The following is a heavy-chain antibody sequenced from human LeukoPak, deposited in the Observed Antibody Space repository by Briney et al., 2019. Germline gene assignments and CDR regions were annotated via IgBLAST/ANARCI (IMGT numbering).Heavy chain of an antibody. Sequence: PGGSLRLSCVASGFTFSSYSMTWVRQAPGKGLEWVSVISGGGDLTYYADSVKGRFTISRDNSKNTLFLQMSSLRAEDTAVYYCARFQASEFRGFDHWGQGTLITVSS. J-gene: IGHJ4*02. D-gene: IGHD3-10*01. V-gene: IGHV3-23*01. CDR1: GFTFSSYS. CDR3: ARFQASEFRGFDH. CDR2: ISGGGDLT.